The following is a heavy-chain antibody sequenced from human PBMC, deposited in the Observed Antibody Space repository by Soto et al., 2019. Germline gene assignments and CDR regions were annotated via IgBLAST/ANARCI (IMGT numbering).Heavy chain of an antibody. CDR1: GYSFTSYW. J-gene: IGHJ6*02. D-gene: IGHD6-25*01. Sequence: GESLRISCKGSGYSFTSYWIGWVRQMPGKGLEWMGIIYPGDSDTRYSPSFQGQVTISADKSISTAYLQWSSLKASDTAMYYCARSSGPGYYYYGMDVWGQGTTVTVSS. V-gene: IGHV5-51*01. CDR3: ARSSGPGYYYYGMDV. CDR2: IYPGDSDT.